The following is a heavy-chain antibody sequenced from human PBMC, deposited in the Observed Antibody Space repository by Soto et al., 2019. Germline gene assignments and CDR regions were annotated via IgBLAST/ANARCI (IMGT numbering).Heavy chain of an antibody. D-gene: IGHD6-13*01. Sequence: EVQLLDSGGGLVQPGGSLRLSCAASGFTFSTYAMSWVRQAPGKGLEWVSAISGSGDNTYYADSVKGRFTISRDNSKNTLYLQMNSMRAEDTAIYYCARDPVAAAARNWGQGTLVTVSS. V-gene: IGHV3-23*01. CDR1: GFTFSTYA. J-gene: IGHJ4*02. CDR3: ARDPVAAAARN. CDR2: ISGSGDNT.